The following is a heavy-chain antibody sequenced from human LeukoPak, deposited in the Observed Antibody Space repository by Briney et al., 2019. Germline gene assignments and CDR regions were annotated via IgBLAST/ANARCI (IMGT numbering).Heavy chain of an antibody. J-gene: IGHJ6*03. D-gene: IGHD3-10*01. CDR3: ARDISSGYYYYMDV. CDR1: GGSFSGYY. V-gene: IGHV4-34*01. CDR2: INHSGST. Sequence: SETLSLTCAVYGGSFSGYYWSWIRQPPGKGLEWIGEINHSGSTNYNPSLKSRVTISVDTSKNQFSLKLSSVTAADTAVYYCARDISSGYYYYMDVWGKGTTVTVSS.